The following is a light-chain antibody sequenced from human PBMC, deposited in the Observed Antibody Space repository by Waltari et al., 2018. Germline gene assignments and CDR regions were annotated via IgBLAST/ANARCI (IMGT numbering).Light chain of an antibody. V-gene: IGKV3-20*01. Sequence: EIVLTQSPGTLSASPGERATVSCRASQTITGSWLTWYHQKPGQAPRLLIYGASNRAPGIPDRFSGSGSGTDFTLTISRLEPEDSAVYYCQQYDGSVVTFGGGTKVEIK. J-gene: IGKJ4*01. CDR2: GAS. CDR1: QTITGSW. CDR3: QQYDGSVVT.